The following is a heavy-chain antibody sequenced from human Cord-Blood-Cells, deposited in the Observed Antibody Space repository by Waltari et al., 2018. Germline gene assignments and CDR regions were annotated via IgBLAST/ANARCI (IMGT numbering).Heavy chain of an antibody. CDR3: ARAPLRRYSYGHDAFDI. J-gene: IGHJ3*02. CDR2: INHSGST. Sequence: QVQLQQWGAGLLKPSETLSLTCAVYGGSFSGYYWSWIRQPPGKGLEWIGEINHSGSTNYNPSLKSRVTISVDTSKNQFSLKLSSVTAADTAEYYCARAPLRRYSYGHDAFDIWGQGTMVTVSS. V-gene: IGHV4-34*01. CDR1: GGSFSGYY. D-gene: IGHD5-18*01.